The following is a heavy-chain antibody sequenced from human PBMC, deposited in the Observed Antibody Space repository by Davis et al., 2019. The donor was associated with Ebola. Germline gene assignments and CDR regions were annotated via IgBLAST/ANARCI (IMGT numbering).Heavy chain of an antibody. CDR3: ARVKGERTYCGGDCYSSYYYYYYMDV. J-gene: IGHJ6*03. CDR1: GFTFSSYA. V-gene: IGHV3-30-3*01. D-gene: IGHD2-21*01. CDR2: ISYDGSNK. Sequence: PGGSLRLSCAASGFTFSSYAMHWVRQAPGKGLEWVAVISYDGSNKYYADSVKGRFTISRDNAKNSLYLQMNSLRAEDTAVYYCARVKGERTYCGGDCYSSYYYYYYMDVWGKGTTVTVSS.